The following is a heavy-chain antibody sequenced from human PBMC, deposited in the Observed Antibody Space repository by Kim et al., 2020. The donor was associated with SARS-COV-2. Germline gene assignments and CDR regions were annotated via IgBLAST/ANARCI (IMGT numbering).Heavy chain of an antibody. Sequence: AESVKGRFTSSRDNAKNSLYLQMSSLRAEDTAVYYCARGPRGYSYGYVEYWGQGTLVTVSS. V-gene: IGHV3-21*01. D-gene: IGHD5-18*01. J-gene: IGHJ4*02. CDR3: ARGPRGYSYGYVEY.